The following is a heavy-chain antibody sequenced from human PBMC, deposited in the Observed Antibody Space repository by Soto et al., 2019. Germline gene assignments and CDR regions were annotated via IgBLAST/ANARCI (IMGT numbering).Heavy chain of an antibody. CDR3: ARDGRSTNYYDSSGYYPYWYFDL. CDR1: GFTFSSYA. CDR2: ISYDGSNK. V-gene: IGHV3-30-3*01. D-gene: IGHD3-22*01. J-gene: IGHJ2*01. Sequence: QVQLVESGGGVVQPGRSLRLSCAASGFTFSSYAMHWVRQAPGKGLEWVAVISYDGSNKYYADSVKGRFTISRDNSKNTLYLQMNSLRAEDTAVYYCARDGRSTNYYDSSGYYPYWYFDLWGRGTLVTVSS.